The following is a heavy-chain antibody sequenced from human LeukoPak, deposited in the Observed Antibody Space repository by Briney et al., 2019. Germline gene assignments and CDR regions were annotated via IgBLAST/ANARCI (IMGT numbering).Heavy chain of an antibody. CDR1: GYRFTSYD. CDR2: ISTYTGNT. V-gene: IGHV1-18*04. CDR3: ARDQKSGLEVLWRY. J-gene: IGHJ4*02. D-gene: IGHD3-3*01. Sequence: GASVKVSCMASGYRFTSYDISWVRQAPGQGLQWMGVISTYTGNTNYAQSFQDRVTMTTDTSTSTVYMELRSLTSDDTAVYYCARDQKSGLEVLWRYWGQGTLVTVSS.